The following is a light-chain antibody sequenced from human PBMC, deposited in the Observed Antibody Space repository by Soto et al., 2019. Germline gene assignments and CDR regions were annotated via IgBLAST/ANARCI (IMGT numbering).Light chain of an antibody. J-gene: IGKJ2*02. V-gene: IGKV3-15*01. Sequence: EIVMTQSPATLSVSPGERATLSCRASQSVSSNLAWYQQKPGQAPRLLIYGASTRATGIPARFSGSGAGTEFTITISSLQSEDFAVYYCQQYNNWPPWTCGQGTKLEIK. CDR1: QSVSSN. CDR3: QQYNNWPPWT. CDR2: GAS.